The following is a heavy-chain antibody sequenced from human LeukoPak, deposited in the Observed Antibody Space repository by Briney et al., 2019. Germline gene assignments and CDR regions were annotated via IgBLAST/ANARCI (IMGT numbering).Heavy chain of an antibody. CDR2: ISGGGGST. CDR1: GFTFSSYA. J-gene: IGHJ3*02. CDR3: ARLQLPGSAFDI. V-gene: IGHV3-23*01. D-gene: IGHD6-6*01. Sequence: GGSLRLSCAASGFTFSSYAMSWVRQAPGKGLEWVSAISGGGGSTYYADSVKGRFTISRDNSKNTLYLQMNSLRAEDTAVYYCARLQLPGSAFDIWGQGTMVTVSS.